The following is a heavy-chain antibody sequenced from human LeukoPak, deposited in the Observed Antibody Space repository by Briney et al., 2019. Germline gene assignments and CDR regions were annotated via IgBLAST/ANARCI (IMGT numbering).Heavy chain of an antibody. CDR2: IYYSGST. Sequence: SETLSLTCTVSGGSISSSSYYWGWIRQPPGKGLEWIGTIYYSGSTYYNPSLKSRVTISVDTSKNQFSLKLSSVTAADTAVYYCARDAAAAGVYYFDYWGQGTLVTVSS. V-gene: IGHV4-39*07. CDR3: ARDAAAAGVYYFDY. CDR1: GGSISSSSYY. J-gene: IGHJ4*02. D-gene: IGHD6-13*01.